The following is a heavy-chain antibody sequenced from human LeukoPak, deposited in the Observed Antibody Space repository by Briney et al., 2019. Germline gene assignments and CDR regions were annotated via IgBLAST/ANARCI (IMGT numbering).Heavy chain of an antibody. Sequence: SETLSLTCTVSGGSIRSYYWNWIRQPPGKGLEWIGYIYYSGSTIYNPSLKSRVTISVDTSKNQFSLKLSSVTAADTAVYYCARRVVVTAMDQDAFDIWGQGTMVTVSS. J-gene: IGHJ3*02. D-gene: IGHD2-21*02. CDR3: ARRVVVTAMDQDAFDI. CDR2: IYYSGST. V-gene: IGHV4-59*08. CDR1: GGSIRSYY.